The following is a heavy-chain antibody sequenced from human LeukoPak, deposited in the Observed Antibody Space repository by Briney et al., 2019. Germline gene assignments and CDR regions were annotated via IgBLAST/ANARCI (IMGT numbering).Heavy chain of an antibody. CDR3: ARAEGYGAIDY. D-gene: IGHD5-12*01. CDR2: ISGSNSYI. J-gene: IGHJ4*02. V-gene: IGHV3-21*01. Sequence: GGSLRLSCAASGFTFSSYSMNWVRQAPGKGLEWVSSISGSNSYIYYADSVKGRFTISRDNAKNSLYLQMNSLRAEDTAFYHCARAEGYGAIDYWGQGTLVTVSS. CDR1: GFTFSSYS.